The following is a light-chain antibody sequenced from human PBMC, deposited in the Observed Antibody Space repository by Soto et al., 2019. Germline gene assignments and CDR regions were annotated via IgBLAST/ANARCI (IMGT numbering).Light chain of an antibody. CDR3: QQYNSWPPIT. J-gene: IGKJ5*01. Sequence: EIVLTQSPATLSSSPGERATLSCMASQSVRTKLAWYQQKAGQAPRLLIYGASTRATGIPDRFSGSGSGTEFTLTISSLQSEDFAVYYCQQYNSWPPITFGQGTRLEIK. V-gene: IGKV3-15*01. CDR2: GAS. CDR1: QSVRTK.